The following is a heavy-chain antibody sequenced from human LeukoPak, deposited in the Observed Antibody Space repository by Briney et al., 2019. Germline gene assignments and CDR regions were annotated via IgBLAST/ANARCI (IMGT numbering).Heavy chain of an antibody. CDR1: GFTFSDYY. V-gene: IGHV3-11*04. Sequence: PGGSLRLSCAASGFTFSDYYMSWIRQAPGKGLEWVSYISSSGSTIYYADSVKGRFTISRDNAENSLYLQMNSLRAEDTAVYYCAREIAAADTIDYWGQGTLVTVSS. J-gene: IGHJ4*02. D-gene: IGHD6-13*01. CDR3: AREIAAADTIDY. CDR2: ISSSGSTI.